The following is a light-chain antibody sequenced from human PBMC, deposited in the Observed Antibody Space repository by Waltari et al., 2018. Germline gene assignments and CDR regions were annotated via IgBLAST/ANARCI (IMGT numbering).Light chain of an antibody. Sequence: DVGLTQSPLSLPVTLGQPASISCRARQSLVYTDGISYLNWFHQRPGQAPRRLIYKVSIRDSGAPDRFSGSGSGTDFTRMIGSVEADDVGVYFCMQATHWPVTFGQGTRLE. J-gene: IGKJ5*01. CDR2: KVS. CDR3: MQATHWPVT. V-gene: IGKV2-30*01. CDR1: QSLVYTDGISY.